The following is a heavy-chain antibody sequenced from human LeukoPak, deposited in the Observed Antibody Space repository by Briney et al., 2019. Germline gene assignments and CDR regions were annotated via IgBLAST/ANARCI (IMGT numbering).Heavy chain of an antibody. CDR1: GFTFDDYA. D-gene: IGHD3-9*01. CDR3: AKSQDYDILTGLDY. CDR2: ISWNSGSI. J-gene: IGHJ4*02. Sequence: GGSLRLSCAASGFTFDDYAMHWVRQAPGKGLEWVSGISWNSGSIGYADSVKGRFTISRDNAKNSLYLQMNSLRAEDTALYYCAKSQDYDILTGLDYWGRGTLVTVSS. V-gene: IGHV3-9*01.